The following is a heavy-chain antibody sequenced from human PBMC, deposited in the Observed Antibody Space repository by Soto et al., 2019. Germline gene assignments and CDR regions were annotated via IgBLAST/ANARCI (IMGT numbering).Heavy chain of an antibody. CDR2: IYPGDSDT. Sequence: GESLKLSCEGSGYKFGNYWIGWVRQTPGKGLEWMGIIYPGDSDTVYTPSFQGQVTMSVDKYINTTYLQWSRLQASDTGIYYCASRRGPSFGWLDPWGQGTQVPVSS. CDR1: GYKFGNYW. J-gene: IGHJ5*02. V-gene: IGHV5-51*01. D-gene: IGHD3-16*01. CDR3: ASRRGPSFGWLDP.